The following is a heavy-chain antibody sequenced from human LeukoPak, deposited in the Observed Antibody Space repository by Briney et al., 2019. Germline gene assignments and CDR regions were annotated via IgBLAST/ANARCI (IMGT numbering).Heavy chain of an antibody. CDR1: GYTFTSYG. V-gene: IGHV1-18*01. CDR2: ISAYNGNT. CDR3: ARESPAVALPTNWLDP. J-gene: IGHJ5*02. Sequence: GASVKVSCKASGYTFTSYGISWVRQAPGQGLEWMGWISAYNGNTNYAQKLQGRVTMTTDTSTSTAYMELSSLRSEDTAVYYCARESPAVALPTNWLDPWGQGTLVTVSS. D-gene: IGHD2-15*01.